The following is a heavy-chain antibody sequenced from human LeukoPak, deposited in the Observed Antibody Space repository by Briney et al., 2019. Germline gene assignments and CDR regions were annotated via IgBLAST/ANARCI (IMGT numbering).Heavy chain of an antibody. CDR1: GGSISSYY. CDR2: IYYSGST. Sequence: SETLSLTCTVSGGSISSYYWSWIRQPPGKGLEWIGYIYYSGSTNYNPSLKSRVTTSVDTSKNQFSLKLSSVTAADTAVYYCARDNWNYGSSMDVWGQGTTVTVSS. D-gene: IGHD1-7*01. J-gene: IGHJ6*02. V-gene: IGHV4-59*01. CDR3: ARDNWNYGSSMDV.